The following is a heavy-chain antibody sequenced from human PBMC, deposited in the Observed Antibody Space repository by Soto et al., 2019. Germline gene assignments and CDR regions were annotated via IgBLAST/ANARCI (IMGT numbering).Heavy chain of an antibody. CDR1: GGSISSSNW. J-gene: IGHJ6*02. CDR2: IYHSGST. Sequence: PSETLSLTCAVSGGSISSSNWWSWVRQPPGKGLEWIGEIYHSGSTNYNPSLKSRVTISVDKSKNQFSLKLSSVTAADTAVYYCARVQDIVVVPAASSYGMDVWGQGTTVTVSS. V-gene: IGHV4-4*02. CDR3: ARVQDIVVVPAASSYGMDV. D-gene: IGHD2-2*01.